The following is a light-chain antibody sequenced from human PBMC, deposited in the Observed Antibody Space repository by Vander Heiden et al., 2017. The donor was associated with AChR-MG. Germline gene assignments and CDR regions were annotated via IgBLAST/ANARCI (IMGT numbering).Light chain of an antibody. V-gene: IGKV3-20*01. CDR1: QSVSRSY. J-gene: IGKJ2*01. Sequence: IVLTQSPGTLSLSPGERATLSCRASQSVSRSYLAWYQQKPGQAPRLLIYGASSRATGIPDRVSGSGSGTDFTLTISRLEPEDLAVYYCQQYGSSPPDTLGQGTKCEMK. CDR3: QQYGSSPPDT. CDR2: GAS.